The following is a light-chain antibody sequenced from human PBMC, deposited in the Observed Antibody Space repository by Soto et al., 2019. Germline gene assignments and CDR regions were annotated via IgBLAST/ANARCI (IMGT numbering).Light chain of an antibody. CDR3: QQYGSIPWT. V-gene: IGKV3-20*01. Sequence: EIVLTQSPGTLSLSPGERATLSCSASQSVSSSYLAWYQQKPGQAPRLLIYGASSRATGIPDRFSGSGSGTDFTLTISRLEPEDFAVYYCQQYGSIPWTFGQGTKVDIK. CDR2: GAS. CDR1: QSVSSSY. J-gene: IGKJ1*01.